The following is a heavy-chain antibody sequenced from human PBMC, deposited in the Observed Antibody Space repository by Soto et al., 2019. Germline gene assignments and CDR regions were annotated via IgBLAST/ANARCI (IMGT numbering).Heavy chain of an antibody. J-gene: IGHJ4*02. V-gene: IGHV1-46*01. CDR2: VNPSGGHT. Sequence: QVQLMQSGAEVKKPGASVKVSCKASGDTFTDYYIHWVRQAPGQGLEWMGTVNPSGGHTTYAQHCLDRVTMISDTSPSTHYMELTSLTSDDTAIDYCARGGHVVVVTAALNYWRQGTLVTVSS. CDR1: GDTFTDYY. D-gene: IGHD2-21*02. CDR3: ARGGHVVVVTAALNY.